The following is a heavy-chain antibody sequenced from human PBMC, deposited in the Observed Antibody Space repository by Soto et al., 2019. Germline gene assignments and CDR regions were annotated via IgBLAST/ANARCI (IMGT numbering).Heavy chain of an antibody. V-gene: IGHV3-21*04. Sequence: PGGSLRLSCAASGFTFSSYSMNWVRQAPGKGLEWVSSISSSSSYKYYADSVKGRFTISRDNAKDSLYLQMNSLKTEDTAVYYCTRLNLEGATVHWGQGTLVTVSS. CDR3: TRLNLEGATVH. D-gene: IGHD1-26*01. CDR1: GFTFSSYS. CDR2: ISSSSSYK. J-gene: IGHJ4*02.